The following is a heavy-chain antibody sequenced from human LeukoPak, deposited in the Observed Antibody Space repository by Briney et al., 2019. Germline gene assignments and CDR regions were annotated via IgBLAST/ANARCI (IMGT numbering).Heavy chain of an antibody. V-gene: IGHV3-7*01. CDR1: GFPFSSHW. D-gene: IGHD5-24*01. Sequence: GGSLRLSCAASGFPFSSHWMSWVRQAPGKGLEWVANIKQDGSEKYYVDSVKGRFTISRDNAKNSLYLQMNSLRAEDTAVYYCAKRWLQLQLDYFDYWGQGTLVTVSS. CDR3: AKRWLQLQLDYFDY. J-gene: IGHJ4*02. CDR2: IKQDGSEK.